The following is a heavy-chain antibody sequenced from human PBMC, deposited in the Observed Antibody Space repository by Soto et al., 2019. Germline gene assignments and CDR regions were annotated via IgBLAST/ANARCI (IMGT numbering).Heavy chain of an antibody. V-gene: IGHV3-33*01. D-gene: IGHD4-4*01. CDR2: IWYDGSNK. Sequence: GGSLRLSCAASGFTFSSYGMHWVRQAPGKGLEWVAVIWYDGSNKYYADSVKGRFTISRDNSKNTLYLQMNSLRAEDTAVYYCARDDYSNYGTPSYYGMDVWGEGTTVTVYS. CDR1: GFTFSSYG. J-gene: IGHJ6*04. CDR3: ARDDYSNYGTPSYYGMDV.